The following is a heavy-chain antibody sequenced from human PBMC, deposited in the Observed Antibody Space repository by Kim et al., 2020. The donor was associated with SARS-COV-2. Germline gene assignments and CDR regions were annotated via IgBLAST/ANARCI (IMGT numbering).Heavy chain of an antibody. J-gene: IGHJ4*02. CDR2: IYSGGST. D-gene: IGHD3-9*01. CDR1: GFTVSSNY. V-gene: IGHV3-53*01. CDR3: ARRRDDILTGYYTFDY. Sequence: GGSLRLSCAASGFTVSSNYMSWVRQAPGKGLEWVSVIYSGGSTYYADSVKGRFTISRDNSKNTLYLQMNSLRAEDTAVYYCARRRDDILTGYYTFDYWGQGTLVTVSS.